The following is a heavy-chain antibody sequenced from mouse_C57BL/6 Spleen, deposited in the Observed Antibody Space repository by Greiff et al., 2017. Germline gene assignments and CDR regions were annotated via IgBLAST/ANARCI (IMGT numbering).Heavy chain of an antibody. CDR2: IDPYSGGT. Sequence: VQLQQPGAELVKPGASVKLSCKASGYTFTSYWMHWVKQRPGRGLEWIGRIDPYSGGTKYNEKFKSKATLTVDKPSSTAYMQLSSLTSEDSAVYYCTRDPINDYGAMDYWGQGTSVTVSS. CDR1: GYTFTSYW. D-gene: IGHD2-4*01. V-gene: IGHV1-72*01. CDR3: TRDPINDYGAMDY. J-gene: IGHJ4*01.